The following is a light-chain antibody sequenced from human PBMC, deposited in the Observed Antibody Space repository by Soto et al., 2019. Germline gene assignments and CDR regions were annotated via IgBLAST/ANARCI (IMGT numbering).Light chain of an antibody. V-gene: IGLV1-44*01. CDR2: TPN. Sequence: QSVLTQPPSMSASPGQTITISCSGARSNIGKNTLNWFQQLPGTAPNLLISTPNHRPSGVRDRFSASKSGTSASLTISGLRSDHEADYYCAAWDDILNIVVFGGGTKLTVL. J-gene: IGLJ2*01. CDR3: AAWDDILNIVV. CDR1: RSNIGKNT.